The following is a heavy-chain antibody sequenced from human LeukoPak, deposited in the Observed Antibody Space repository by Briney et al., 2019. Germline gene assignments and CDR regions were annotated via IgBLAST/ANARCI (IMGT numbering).Heavy chain of an antibody. CDR2: ISHDGSRK. CDR1: GLTFSSHG. CDR3: AKGYYTSSISFLTDY. Sequence: PGGSLRLSCAASGLTFSSHGMHWVRQAPGKGLEWVAVISHDGSRKYYADSVKGRFTVSRDNSKNTLYVQMNSLRAEDTAVYYCAKGYYTSSISFLTDYWGQGNLVTVSS. J-gene: IGHJ4*02. D-gene: IGHD2-2*01. V-gene: IGHV3-30*18.